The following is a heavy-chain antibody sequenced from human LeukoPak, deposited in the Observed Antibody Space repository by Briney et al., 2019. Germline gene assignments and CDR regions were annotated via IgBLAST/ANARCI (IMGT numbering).Heavy chain of an antibody. CDR1: GYSISSGYY. D-gene: IGHD3-10*01. CDR3: ARHGSGSGDAFDI. Sequence: PSETLSLTCTVSGYSISSGYYWGWIRQPPGKGLEWIGSIYHSGSTYYNPSLKSRVTISVDTSKNQFSLKLSSVTAADTAVYYCARHGSGSGDAFDIWGQGTMVTVSS. CDR2: IYHSGST. J-gene: IGHJ3*02. V-gene: IGHV4-38-2*02.